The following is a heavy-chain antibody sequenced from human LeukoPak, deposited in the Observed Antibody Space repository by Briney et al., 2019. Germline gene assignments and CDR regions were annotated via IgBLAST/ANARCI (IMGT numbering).Heavy chain of an antibody. Sequence: SETLSLTRGASGASISSNTYYGGWVRQPPGKGLEWIGYISNSGSTYYNPSLKSRATISIDTSKTQFSLRLSSVTAADTAVYYCARDHGSSNWYYYWGQGTLVTVAS. J-gene: IGHJ4*02. CDR2: ISNSGST. CDR3: ARDHGSSNWYYY. V-gene: IGHV4-39*07. D-gene: IGHD6-13*01. CDR1: GASISSNTYY.